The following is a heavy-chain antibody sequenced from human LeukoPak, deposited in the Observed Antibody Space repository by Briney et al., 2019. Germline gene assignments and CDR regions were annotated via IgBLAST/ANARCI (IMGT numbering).Heavy chain of an antibody. CDR1: GYSFTSYW. Sequence: GESLKISCKGSGYSFTSYWIGWVRQMPGKGLEWMGIIYPGDSDTRYSLSFQGQVTISADKSISTAYLQWSSLKASDTAMYYCASSVAGTFWYFDLWGRGTLVTVSS. CDR2: IYPGDSDT. D-gene: IGHD6-19*01. J-gene: IGHJ2*01. CDR3: ASSVAGTFWYFDL. V-gene: IGHV5-51*01.